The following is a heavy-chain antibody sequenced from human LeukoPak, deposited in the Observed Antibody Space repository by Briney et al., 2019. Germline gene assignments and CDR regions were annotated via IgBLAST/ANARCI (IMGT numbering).Heavy chain of an antibody. J-gene: IGHJ5*02. CDR3: TRGHITLARGVIRSDPFDP. V-gene: IGHV1-8*01. CDR1: GYTFTNYN. D-gene: IGHD3-10*01. CDR2: MNPDSGNT. Sequence: GASVKVSCKASGYTFTNYNINWVRQATGQGLELMGWMNPDSGNTGYSRRFQGRVTMTRDTSISTAYMELHSLTSGDTAVYYCTRGHITLARGVIRSDPFDPWGQGTLVTVSS.